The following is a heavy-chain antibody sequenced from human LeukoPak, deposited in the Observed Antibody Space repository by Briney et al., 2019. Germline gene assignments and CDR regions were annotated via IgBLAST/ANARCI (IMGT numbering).Heavy chain of an antibody. J-gene: IGHJ4*02. Sequence: ASVKVSCKVSGYTFTDYYMHWVQQAPGKGLECMGLVDPEDGETIYAEKFQGRVTITADTSTDTAYMELSSLRSEDTAVYYCATWGPRVDYCDYWGQGTLVTVSS. CDR1: GYTFTDYY. CDR2: VDPEDGET. V-gene: IGHV1-69-2*01. CDR3: ATWGPRVDYCDY. D-gene: IGHD3-10*01.